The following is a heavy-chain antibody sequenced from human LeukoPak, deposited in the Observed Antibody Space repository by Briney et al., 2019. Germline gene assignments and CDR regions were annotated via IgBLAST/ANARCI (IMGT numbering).Heavy chain of an antibody. J-gene: IGHJ6*03. D-gene: IGHD3-22*01. Sequence: GASVKVSCKASGGTFSSYAISWVRQAPGQGLEWMGGIIPIFGTANYAQNFQGRVTITADESTSTAYMELSSLRSEDTAVYYCAREVYYYDSSGYYVGLNYYYYYKDVWGKGTTVTVSS. CDR2: IIPIFGTA. V-gene: IGHV1-69*01. CDR1: GGTFSSYA. CDR3: AREVYYYDSSGYYVGLNYYYYYKDV.